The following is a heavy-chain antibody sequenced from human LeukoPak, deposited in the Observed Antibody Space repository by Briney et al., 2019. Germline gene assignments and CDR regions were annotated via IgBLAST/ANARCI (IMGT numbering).Heavy chain of an antibody. V-gene: IGHV4-59*08. D-gene: IGHD1-14*01. CDR2: ISYSGST. J-gene: IGHJ4*02. Sequence: KPSETLSLTCTVSGGSISGYFWSWIRPPPGKGLEWIGYISYSGSTNYNPSLKSRITISVDTSKNQFSLKLSSVTAADTAVYYCARGGSHEPHDYWGQGTLVTVSS. CDR3: ARGGSHEPHDY. CDR1: GGSISGYF.